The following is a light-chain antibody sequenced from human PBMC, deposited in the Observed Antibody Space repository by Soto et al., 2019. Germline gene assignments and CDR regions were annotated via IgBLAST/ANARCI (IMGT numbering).Light chain of an antibody. V-gene: IGKV3-11*01. CDR3: QQRSNWPPWT. Sequence: EIVMTQSPATLSASPGERVTLSCRASQNIRSSLAWYQQRPGQAPRLLIYDASNRATGIPARFSGSGSGTDFTLTISSLEPEDFAVYYCQQRSNWPPWTFGQGTKVDIK. CDR1: QNIRSS. CDR2: DAS. J-gene: IGKJ1*01.